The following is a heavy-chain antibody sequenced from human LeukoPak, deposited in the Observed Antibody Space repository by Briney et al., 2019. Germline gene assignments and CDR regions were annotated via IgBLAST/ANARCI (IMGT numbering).Heavy chain of an antibody. CDR1: GGSIRSSGYF. V-gene: IGHV4-39*01. CDR2: IYYDGTT. CDR3: ARQEYLGCLDT. Sequence: SETLSLTCTVPGGSIRSSGYFWDWMRQSPGKGLEWIGGIYYDGTTYYNPSLKSRVTMSIDTSQNQFFLKVSSMTAADRGVYYCARQEYLGCLDTWGQGTLVTVSS. J-gene: IGHJ5*02. D-gene: IGHD2-2*02.